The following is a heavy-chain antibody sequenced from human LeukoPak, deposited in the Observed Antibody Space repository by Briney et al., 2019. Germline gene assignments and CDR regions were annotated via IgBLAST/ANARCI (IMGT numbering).Heavy chain of an antibody. Sequence: GGSLRLSCAASGFTFSSYNMNWVRQAPGKGLEWVSSISSSSTYIYYADSVKGRFTISKDNSKNTLYLQMNRLRTEDTAVYYCVRTKTYGSYYFDYWGQGTLVTVSS. V-gene: IGHV3-21*04. CDR3: VRTKTYGSYYFDY. CDR2: ISSSSTYI. D-gene: IGHD3-10*01. J-gene: IGHJ4*02. CDR1: GFTFSSYN.